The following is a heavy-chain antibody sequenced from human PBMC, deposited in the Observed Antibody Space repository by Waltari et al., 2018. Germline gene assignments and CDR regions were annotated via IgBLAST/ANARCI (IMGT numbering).Heavy chain of an antibody. D-gene: IGHD1-26*01. CDR3: ARDEVQVGPTEVGVSFGH. CDR2: ISSSSYT. Sequence: EVQMVESGGGLVTPGGSLRLSCAVSGFAFSRDGMDGARQAPGKGLEWVSSISSSSYTSYTDSVKGRFTISRDNAKNSLYLHMNSLRAEDTAVYYCARDEVQVGPTEVGVSFGHWGQGTLVTVSS. CDR1: GFAFSRDG. V-gene: IGHV3-21*01. J-gene: IGHJ4*02.